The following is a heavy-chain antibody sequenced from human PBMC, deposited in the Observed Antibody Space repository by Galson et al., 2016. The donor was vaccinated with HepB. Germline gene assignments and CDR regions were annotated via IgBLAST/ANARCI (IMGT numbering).Heavy chain of an antibody. V-gene: IGHV3-49*03. Sequence: SLRLSCAGSGFRFGDYAVLWFRQAPGKGLEWVTFITSKRYGAATEYAASVEGRFTLSRDDSKSIAYLEMNGLKTEDTGVYYCAVRPRGPSPPDYWGQGTLVTVSS. CDR2: ITSKRYGAAT. D-gene: IGHD3-10*01. CDR1: GFRFGDYA. J-gene: IGHJ4*02. CDR3: AVRPRGPSPPDY.